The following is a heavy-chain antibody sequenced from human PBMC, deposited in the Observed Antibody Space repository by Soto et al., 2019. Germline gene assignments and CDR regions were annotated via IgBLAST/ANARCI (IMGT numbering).Heavy chain of an antibody. CDR1: GYTFTGYY. D-gene: IGHD3-3*01. Sequence: QVQLVQSGAEVKKPGASVKVSCKASGYTFTGYYMHWVRQAPGQGLEWMGWINPNSGVTNYAQKFQGWVTMTRDTSISTAYMELSRLRSDDTAVYYCARGPDYDFWSGSFDPWGQGTLVTVSS. J-gene: IGHJ5*02. V-gene: IGHV1-2*04. CDR2: INPNSGVT. CDR3: ARGPDYDFWSGSFDP.